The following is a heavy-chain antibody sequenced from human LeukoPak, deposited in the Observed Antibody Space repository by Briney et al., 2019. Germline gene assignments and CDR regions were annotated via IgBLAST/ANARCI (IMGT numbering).Heavy chain of an antibody. J-gene: IGHJ4*02. CDR2: IKQDGSEK. CDR1: GFTFSSYW. Sequence: GGSLRLSCAASGFTFSSYWMSWVRQAPGKGLEWVANIKQDGSEKYYVDSVKGRFTISRDNAKNSLYLQMNSLRAEDTAVYYCASRPSGDYPYFDYWGQGTLVTVSS. CDR3: ASRPSGDYPYFDY. D-gene: IGHD4-17*01. V-gene: IGHV3-7*01.